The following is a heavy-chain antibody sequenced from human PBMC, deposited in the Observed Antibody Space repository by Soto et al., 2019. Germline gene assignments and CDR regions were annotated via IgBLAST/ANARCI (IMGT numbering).Heavy chain of an antibody. J-gene: IGHJ4*02. CDR2: IYYDGNT. D-gene: IGHD3-3*01. CDR3: ARSSIKPQVFMYPFDS. Sequence: SETLSLTRTVSGDSVTSDRDYWGWIRQPAGKGLESIANIYYDGNTYSNPSLKGRVTISLDTSKNQFSLRLNSVTAADTAVYYCARSSIKPQVFMYPFDSWSQGTLVTVSS. V-gene: IGHV4-39*01. CDR1: GDSVTSDRDY.